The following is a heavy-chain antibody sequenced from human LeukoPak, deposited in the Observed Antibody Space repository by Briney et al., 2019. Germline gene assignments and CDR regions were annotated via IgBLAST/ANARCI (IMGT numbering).Heavy chain of an antibody. D-gene: IGHD3-16*01. J-gene: IGHJ4*02. CDR1: GGSISSGSYY. CDR3: ANLITVDY. CDR2: IYTSGST. V-gene: IGHV4-61*09. Sequence: SETLSLTCTVSGGSISSGSYYWSWIRQPAGKGLEWIGHIYTSGSTNYNPSLKSRVTISVDTSKNQFSLKLSSVTAADTAVYYCANLITVDYWGQGTLVTVSS.